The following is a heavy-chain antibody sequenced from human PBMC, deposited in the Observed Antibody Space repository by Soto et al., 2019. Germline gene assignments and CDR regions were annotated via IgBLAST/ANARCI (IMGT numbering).Heavy chain of an antibody. V-gene: IGHV4-59*01. CDR1: GGSISSYY. D-gene: IGHD3-9*01. Sequence: SETLSLTCTVSGGSISSYYWSWIRQPPGKVLEWIGYIYYSGSTNYNPSLKSRVTISVDTSKNQFSLKLSSVTAADTAVYYCARVGRSNTYYDILTGYYTFDYWGQGTLVTVSS. CDR3: ARVGRSNTYYDILTGYYTFDY. J-gene: IGHJ4*02. CDR2: IYYSGST.